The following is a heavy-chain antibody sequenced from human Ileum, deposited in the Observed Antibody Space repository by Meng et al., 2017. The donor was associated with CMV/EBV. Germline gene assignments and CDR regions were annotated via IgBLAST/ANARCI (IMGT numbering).Heavy chain of an antibody. J-gene: IGHJ4*02. CDR2: INHSGST. D-gene: IGHD6-6*01. V-gene: IGHV4-34*01. CDR1: SFSGYY. CDR3: ARTGYSSSSRFGLGAVYY. Sequence: SFSGYYWSWIRQPPGKGLEWIGEINHSGSTNYNPSLKSRVTISVDTSKNQFSLKLSSVTAADTAVYYCARTGYSSSSRFGLGAVYYWGQGTLVTVSS.